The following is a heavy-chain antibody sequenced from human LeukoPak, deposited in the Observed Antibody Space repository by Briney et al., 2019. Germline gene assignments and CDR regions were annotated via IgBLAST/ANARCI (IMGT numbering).Heavy chain of an antibody. CDR1: GFTFDDYA. Sequence: GGSLRLSCAASGFTFDDYAMHWVRQAPGKGLEWVSLITWDGGSTYYADSVRGRFTISRDNSKDSLYLQMNSLRAEDTAFYYCARDIQDCTNNICYKGYFDYWGQGTQVTVSS. CDR3: ARDIQDCTNNICYKGYFDY. D-gene: IGHD2-8*01. V-gene: IGHV3-43D*03. CDR2: ITWDGGST. J-gene: IGHJ4*02.